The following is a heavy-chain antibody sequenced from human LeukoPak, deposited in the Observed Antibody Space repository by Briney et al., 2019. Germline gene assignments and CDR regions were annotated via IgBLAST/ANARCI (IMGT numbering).Heavy chain of an antibody. CDR2: IASDGSHT. Sequence: PGRSLRLSCAASGFIFSTYFMHWVRQAPGKGLEWVADIASDGSHTFCVESVKGRFTISRDNSKNTLYLQMNSLRAEDTAVYFCARERQDTILHSGAFDIWGQGTMVTVSS. V-gene: IGHV3-30-3*01. D-gene: IGHD2-21*01. J-gene: IGHJ3*02. CDR3: ARERQDTILHSGAFDI. CDR1: GFIFSTYF.